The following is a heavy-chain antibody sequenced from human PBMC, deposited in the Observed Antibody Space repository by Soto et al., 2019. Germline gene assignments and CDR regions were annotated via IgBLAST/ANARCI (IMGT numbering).Heavy chain of an antibody. V-gene: IGHV1-18*04. CDR3: ARVSIWCGYYSMYNWFDL. D-gene: IGHD3-3*01. J-gene: IGHJ5*02. CDR1: GYTFTSYG. CDR2: ISAYNGNT. Sequence: ASVKVSCKASGYTFTSYGVSWVRQAPGQGLEWMGWISAYNGNTNYAQKLQGRVTMTTDTSTSTAYMELRSLRSDDTAVYYCARVSIWCGYYSMYNWFDLWRQGTPVTVSS.